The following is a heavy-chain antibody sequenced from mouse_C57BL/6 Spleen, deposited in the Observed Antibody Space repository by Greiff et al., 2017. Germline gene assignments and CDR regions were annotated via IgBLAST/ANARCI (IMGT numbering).Heavy chain of an antibody. CDR1: GFTFSDYY. Sequence: EVKLMESEGGLVQPGSSMKLSCTASGFTFSDYYMAWVRQVPEKGLEWVANINYDGSSTYYLDSLKSRFIISRDNAKNILYLQMSSLKSEDTATYYCARDPSYYYGSSYWYFDVWGTGTTVTVSS. D-gene: IGHD1-1*01. V-gene: IGHV5-16*01. CDR2: INYDGSST. CDR3: ARDPSYYYGSSYWYFDV. J-gene: IGHJ1*03.